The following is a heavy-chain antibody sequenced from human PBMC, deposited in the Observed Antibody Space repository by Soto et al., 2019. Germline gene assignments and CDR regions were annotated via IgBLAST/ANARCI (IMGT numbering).Heavy chain of an antibody. D-gene: IGHD3-10*01. V-gene: IGHV4-34*01. CDR2: INRSGST. CDR1: GGSFSGYY. Sequence: KPSETLSLTCAVYGGSFSGYYWSWLRQPPGKGLEWIGEINRSGSTKYNPSLKSRLSMSIDTSKNQFSLNLKSVTAADTAVYFCARGHKNYGSDNIRLSTFDYWGQGALVTVSS. J-gene: IGHJ4*02. CDR3: ARGHKNYGSDNIRLSTFDY.